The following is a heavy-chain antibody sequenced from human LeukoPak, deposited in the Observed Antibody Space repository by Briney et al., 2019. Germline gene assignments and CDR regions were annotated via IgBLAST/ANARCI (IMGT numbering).Heavy chain of an antibody. CDR2: ISGSGGST. D-gene: IGHD3-22*01. V-gene: IGHV3-23*01. CDR3: AKCGAYYYDSSGYPFH. CDR1: GFTFSSYA. J-gene: IGHJ4*02. Sequence: PGGSLRLSCAASGFTFSSYAMSWVRQAPGKGLELVSAISGSGGSTYYADSVKGRFTISRDNSKNTLYLQMNSLRAEDTAVYYCAKCGAYYYDSSGYPFHWGQGTLVTVSS.